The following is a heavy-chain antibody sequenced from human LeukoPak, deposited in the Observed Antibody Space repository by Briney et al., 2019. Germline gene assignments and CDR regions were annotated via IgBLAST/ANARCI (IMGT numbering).Heavy chain of an antibody. CDR2: ISYDGSNK. V-gene: IGHV3-30*03. CDR1: GFTFSSYG. D-gene: IGHD3-22*01. Sequence: GGSLRLSCAASGFTFSSYGMHWVRQAPGKGLEWVAVISYDGSNKYYADSVKGRFTISRDNSKNTLYLQMNSLRAEDTAVYYCASSNYYDSSGYFFDYWGQGTLVTVSS. J-gene: IGHJ4*02. CDR3: ASSNYYDSSGYFFDY.